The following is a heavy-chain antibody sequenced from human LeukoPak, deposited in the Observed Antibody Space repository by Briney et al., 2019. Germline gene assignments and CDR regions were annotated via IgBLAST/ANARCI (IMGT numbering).Heavy chain of an antibody. CDR2: INQDGSEK. CDR1: GFTFSSYW. V-gene: IGHV3-7*01. D-gene: IGHD3-3*01. J-gene: IGHJ5*02. CDR3: ARGRRGYYDFWSGYSNWFDP. Sequence: GGALRLSCAASGFTFSSYWMSWLRQAPGKGLEGVANINQDGSEKYYLDSLKGRCTISRDNAKNSLYLQMNSLRAEDRAVYYCARGRRGYYDFWSGYSNWFDPWGQGTLVTVSS.